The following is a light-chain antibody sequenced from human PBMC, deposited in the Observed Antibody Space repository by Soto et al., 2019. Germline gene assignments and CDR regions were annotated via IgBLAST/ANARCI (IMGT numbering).Light chain of an antibody. V-gene: IGKV3-20*01. CDR3: QLYGSSPPYI. CDR2: TAS. CDR1: QSVSSSS. J-gene: IGKJ2*01. Sequence: ENVLTLSPGTVSLSPGERATLSCRASQSVSSSSLAWYHQRPGQAPRLLIFTASSRTTGTPDRFSGSGSGTDFTLTISRLEPEDFAVYYCQLYGSSPPYIFGPGTKVDIK.